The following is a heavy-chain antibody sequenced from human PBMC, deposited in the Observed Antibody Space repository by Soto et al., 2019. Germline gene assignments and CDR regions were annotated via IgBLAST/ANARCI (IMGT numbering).Heavy chain of an antibody. V-gene: IGHV3-7*01. CDR1: GFTFSSYW. D-gene: IGHD3-10*01. CDR3: ARDLVRGVIYYYYGMDV. CDR2: IKQDGSEK. Sequence: EVQLVESGGGLVQPGGSLRLSCAASGFTFSSYWMSWVRQAPGKGLEWVANIKQDGSEKYYVNSVKGRFTISRDNAKNSLYLQMNSLRAEDTAVYYCARDLVRGVIYYYYGMDVWGQGTTVTVSS. J-gene: IGHJ6*02.